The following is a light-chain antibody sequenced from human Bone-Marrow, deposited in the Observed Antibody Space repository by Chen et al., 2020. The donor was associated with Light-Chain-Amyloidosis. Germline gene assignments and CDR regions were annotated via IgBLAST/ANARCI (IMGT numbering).Light chain of an antibody. V-gene: IGLV3-25*03. J-gene: IGLJ2*01. Sequence: SYELTQPPSVSVSPGQTARITGSGDDLPTKYAYWYQQKPGQAPVLVIHRDTERPSGISERFSGSSSGTTATLPISGVHAEAEADYHCQSADSSGTYEVIFGGGTKLTVL. CDR2: RDT. CDR3: QSADSSGTYEVI. CDR1: DLPTKY.